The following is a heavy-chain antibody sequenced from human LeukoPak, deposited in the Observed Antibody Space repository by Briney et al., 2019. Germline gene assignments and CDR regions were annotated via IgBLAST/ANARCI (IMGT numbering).Heavy chain of an antibody. Sequence: GASVKVSCKASGYTFTSCDINWVRQATGQGLEWMGWMNPNSGNTGYGQSFQDRITMTSDISIGTAYMELSNLTSEDTAIYYCTRGSSGRRDNWGQGTLVTVSA. V-gene: IGHV1-8*01. CDR2: MNPNSGNT. CDR1: GYTFTSCD. CDR3: TRGSSGRRDN. J-gene: IGHJ4*02. D-gene: IGHD6-19*01.